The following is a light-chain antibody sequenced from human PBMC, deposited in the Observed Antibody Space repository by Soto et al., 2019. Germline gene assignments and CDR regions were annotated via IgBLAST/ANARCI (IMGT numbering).Light chain of an antibody. V-gene: IGKV3-15*01. J-gene: IGKJ2*01. Sequence: EKVMTQSPATLSVSPGQIATLSCGASQNVSSNLAWYQQKPGQDPSLLIHGASTRATGVPARFSVSGSVTQFTLTIISLHSEDFAIYYCHQYHHWPPQYTFGQGTKLQIK. CDR3: HQYHHWPPQYT. CDR2: GAS. CDR1: QNVSSN.